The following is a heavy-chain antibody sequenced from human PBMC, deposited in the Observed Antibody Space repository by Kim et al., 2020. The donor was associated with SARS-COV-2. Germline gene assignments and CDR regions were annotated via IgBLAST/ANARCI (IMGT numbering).Heavy chain of an antibody. J-gene: IGHJ5*02. CDR1: GGSISSYY. CDR3: ARHGPRAGYRHWFDP. Sequence: SETLSLTCTVSGGSISSYYWSWIRQPPGKGLEWIGYIYYSGSTNYNPSLKSRVTISVDTSKNQFSLKLSSVTAADTAVYYCARHGPRAGYRHWFDPWGQGTLVTVSS. V-gene: IGHV4-59*08. CDR2: IYYSGST. D-gene: IGHD5-12*01.